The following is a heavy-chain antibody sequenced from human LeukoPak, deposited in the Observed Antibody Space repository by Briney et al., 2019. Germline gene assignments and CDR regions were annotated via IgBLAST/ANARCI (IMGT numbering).Heavy chain of an antibody. Sequence: ASVKVSCQASGYTFTSYYMHWVRQAPGQGLEWMGIINPSGGSTSYAQKFQGRVTMTRDTSTSTVYMELSSLRSEDTAVYYCARSHKDYDFPGPPDYWGQGTLVTVSS. V-gene: IGHV1-46*01. D-gene: IGHD3-3*01. CDR2: INPSGGST. CDR3: ARSHKDYDFPGPPDY. CDR1: GYTFTSYY. J-gene: IGHJ4*02.